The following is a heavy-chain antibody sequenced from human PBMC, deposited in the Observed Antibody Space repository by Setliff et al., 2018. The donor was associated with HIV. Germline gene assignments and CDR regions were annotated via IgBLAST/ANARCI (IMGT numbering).Heavy chain of an antibody. Sequence: LRLSCAASGFTFSSYSMNWVRQAPGKGLEWVSSISSSSSYIYYADSVKGRFTISRDNAKNSLYLQMNSLRAEDTAVYYCARERSVGELSLALDWWGQGALVTVSS. CDR2: ISSSSSYI. CDR3: ARERSVGELSLALDW. CDR1: GFTFSSYS. V-gene: IGHV3-21*01. D-gene: IGHD3-16*02. J-gene: IGHJ4*02.